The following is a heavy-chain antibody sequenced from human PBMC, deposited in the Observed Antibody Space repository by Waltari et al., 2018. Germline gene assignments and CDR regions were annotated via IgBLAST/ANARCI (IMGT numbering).Heavy chain of an antibody. J-gene: IGHJ3*02. V-gene: IGHV4-38-2*01. D-gene: IGHD2-8*01. Sequence: QVQLQESGPGLVKPSETLSLTCAVSGYSISSGYYWGWIRQPPGKGLEWIGSIYHSGSTYYNPSLKSRVTISVDTSKNQFSLKLSSVTAADTAVYYCASSLGVPFVLMVYAISAAFDIWGQGTMVTVSS. CDR3: ASSLGVPFVLMVYAISAAFDI. CDR1: GYSISSGYY. CDR2: IYHSGST.